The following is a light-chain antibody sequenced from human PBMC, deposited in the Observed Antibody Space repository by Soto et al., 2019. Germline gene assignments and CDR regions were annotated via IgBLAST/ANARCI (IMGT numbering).Light chain of an antibody. CDR2: ATS. CDR1: QGISNY. CDR3: QKYNGPPVT. Sequence: DIQMTQSPSSLAASVGDRVTISCRASQGISNYLAWYQQKPGKATKLLIYATSTLQLGVSSRFTGSGSGTDFKLTISSLQPEYVATYYCQKYNGPPVTFGPGTKGDI. J-gene: IGKJ3*01. V-gene: IGKV1-27*01.